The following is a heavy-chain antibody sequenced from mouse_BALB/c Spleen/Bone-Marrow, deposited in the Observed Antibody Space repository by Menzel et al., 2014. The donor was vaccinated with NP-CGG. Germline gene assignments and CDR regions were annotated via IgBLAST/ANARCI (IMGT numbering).Heavy chain of an antibody. CDR3: VRRDYGYGGFAY. CDR1: GFTFNTYA. V-gene: IGHV10-1*02. D-gene: IGHD1-2*01. CDR2: IRSKSNNYAT. Sequence: EVKLVESGGGLVQPKGSLKLSCAASGFTFNTYAMNWVRQAPGKGLEWVARIRSKSNNYATYYADSVKDRFTISRDDSQSMLYLQRNNLKTEDTAMYYCVRRDYGYGGFAYWGQGTLVTVSA. J-gene: IGHJ3*01.